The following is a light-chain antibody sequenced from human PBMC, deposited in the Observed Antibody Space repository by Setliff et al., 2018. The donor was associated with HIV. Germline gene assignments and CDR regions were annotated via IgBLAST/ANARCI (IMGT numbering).Light chain of an antibody. J-gene: IGLJ1*01. CDR1: SSNIGTYVF. CDR2: EVN. V-gene: IGLV2-23*02. Sequence: QSALTQPASVSGSPGQSITISCTGNSSNIGTYVFVSLYRQYPGKAPQLTIYEVNKRPSGVSERFSGSKSGNAASLTISGLQSDDEADYYCSSYAGSSSFDVFGTGTK. CDR3: SSYAGSSSFDV.